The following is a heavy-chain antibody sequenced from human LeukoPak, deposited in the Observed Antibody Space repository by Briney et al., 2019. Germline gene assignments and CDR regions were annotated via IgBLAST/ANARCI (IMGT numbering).Heavy chain of an antibody. J-gene: IGHJ6*02. CDR2: IYTSGIT. D-gene: IGHD6-13*01. Sequence: SETLSLTCTVSGGSISSGSYYWSWIRQPAGKGLEWIGRIYTSGITNYNPSLKSRVTISVDTSKNQFSLKLSSVTAADTAVYYCARDSSSWDYYYYGMDVWGQGTTVTVSS. V-gene: IGHV4-61*02. CDR3: ARDSSSWDYYYYGMDV. CDR1: GGSISSGSYY.